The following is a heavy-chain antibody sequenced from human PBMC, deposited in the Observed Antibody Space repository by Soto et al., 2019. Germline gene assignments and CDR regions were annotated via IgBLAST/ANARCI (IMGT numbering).Heavy chain of an antibody. D-gene: IGHD2-15*01. Sequence: QVQLVQSGAEVKKPGASVKVSCKASGYTFTSYGIGWVRQAPGQGLEWMGWISAYNGNTNYAQKLQGRVTMTTDTSTSTAYMELRSLRSDDTAVYYCARSVWDCSGGSCYQYYYYYGMDVWGQGTTVTVSS. CDR2: ISAYNGNT. CDR1: GYTFTSYG. V-gene: IGHV1-18*01. J-gene: IGHJ6*02. CDR3: ARSVWDCSGGSCYQYYYYYGMDV.